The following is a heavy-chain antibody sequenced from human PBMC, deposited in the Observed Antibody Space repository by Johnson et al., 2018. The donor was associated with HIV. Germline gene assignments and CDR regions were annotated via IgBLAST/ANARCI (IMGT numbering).Heavy chain of an antibody. D-gene: IGHD1-7*01. CDR3: ARAPQTYTWNYMMAFDM. CDR2: IRYDGSNK. CDR1: GFTFSTYG. Sequence: QVQLVESGGGVVQPGGSLRLSCAASGFTFSTYGMHWVRQAPGKGLEWAAFIRYDGSNKYYADSVKGRFTISRDNSKNTLYLQMNSLRAEDTAVYYCARAPQTYTWNYMMAFDMWGQGTMVTVSP. J-gene: IGHJ3*02. V-gene: IGHV3-30*02.